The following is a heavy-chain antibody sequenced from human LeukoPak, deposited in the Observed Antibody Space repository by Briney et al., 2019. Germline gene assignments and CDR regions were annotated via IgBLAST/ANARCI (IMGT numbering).Heavy chain of an antibody. Sequence: GGSLRLSCAASGFTFSSYGMHWVRQAPGKGLEWVAFIRYDGSNKYYADSVKGRFTISRDNSKNTLYLQMNSLRAEDTAVFYCAKDYLRVIVGAALVDYWGQGTLVTVSS. CDR2: IRYDGSNK. CDR3: AKDYLRVIVGAALVDY. J-gene: IGHJ4*02. D-gene: IGHD1-26*01. CDR1: GFTFSSYG. V-gene: IGHV3-30*02.